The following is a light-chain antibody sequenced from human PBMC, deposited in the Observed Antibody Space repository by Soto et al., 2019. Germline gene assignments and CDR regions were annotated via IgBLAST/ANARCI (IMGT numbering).Light chain of an antibody. CDR1: QSVSSSY. V-gene: IGKV3-20*01. J-gene: IGKJ1*01. CDR3: QQYGSSPET. Sequence: EIGLTQSPGTLSLSPGEKATLSFRASQSVSSSYLAWYQQKPGQAPRLLIYGASSRATGIPDRFSGSGSGTDFTLTISRLEPEDFAVYYCQQYGSSPETFGQGTKV. CDR2: GAS.